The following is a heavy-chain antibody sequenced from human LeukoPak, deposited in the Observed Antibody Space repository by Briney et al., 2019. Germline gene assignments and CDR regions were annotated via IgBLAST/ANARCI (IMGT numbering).Heavy chain of an antibody. CDR2: IIPIFGTA. CDR3: ASMLERRGSSDY. J-gene: IGHJ4*02. CDR1: GGTFSSYA. Sequence: SVTVSCKASGGTFSSYAISWVRQAPGQGLEWMGGIIPIFGTANYAQKFQGRVTITADESTSTAYMELSSLRSEDTAVYYCASMLERRGSSDYWGQGTLVTVSS. V-gene: IGHV1-69*13. D-gene: IGHD1-1*01.